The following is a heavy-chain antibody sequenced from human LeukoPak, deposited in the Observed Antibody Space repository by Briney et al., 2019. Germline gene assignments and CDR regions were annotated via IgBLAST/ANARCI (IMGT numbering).Heavy chain of an antibody. V-gene: IGHV3-48*01. CDR2: ISSSSSTI. CDR1: GFIFSSCS. J-gene: IGHJ4*02. D-gene: IGHD6-6*01. Sequence: PGGSLRLSCAASGFIFSSCSMNWVRQAPGKGLEWASYISSSSSTIYYADSVKGRFTISRDNAKNSLYLQMNSLRAEDTAVYYCARVGSSSSPYSYYFDYWGQGTLVTVSS. CDR3: ARVGSSSSPYSYYFDY.